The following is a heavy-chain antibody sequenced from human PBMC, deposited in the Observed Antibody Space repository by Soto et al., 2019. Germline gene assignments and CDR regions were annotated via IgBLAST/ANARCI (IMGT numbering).Heavy chain of an antibody. J-gene: IGHJ6*02. CDR1: GGSISSYY. V-gene: IGHV4-59*01. CDR2: IYYSGST. CDR3: ARDLRGAGTSGYYGMDV. Sequence: SETLSLTCTVSGGSISSYYWSWIRQPPGEGLEWIGYIYYSGSTTYQPSLKSRVTISVDRSQNQFSLELTSVTAADTAVYFCARDLRGAGTSGYYGMDVWAKGPRSPSP. D-gene: IGHD6-19*01.